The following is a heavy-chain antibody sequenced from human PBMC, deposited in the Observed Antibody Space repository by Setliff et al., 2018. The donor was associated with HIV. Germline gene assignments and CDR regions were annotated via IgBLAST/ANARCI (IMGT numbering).Heavy chain of an antibody. CDR1: GDSITSGHFY. V-gene: IGHV4-39*07. J-gene: IGHJ4*02. D-gene: IGHD5-12*01. CDR3: ARELRSNYFDY. CDR2: ILDGRVT. Sequence: PSETLSLTCTVSGDSITSGHFYWGWIRQAPGKGLEWIGNILDGRVTFFNPSLRGRVTISVDASKNQVSLKLSSVTAADTAAYYCARELRSNYFDYWGQGTLVTVSS.